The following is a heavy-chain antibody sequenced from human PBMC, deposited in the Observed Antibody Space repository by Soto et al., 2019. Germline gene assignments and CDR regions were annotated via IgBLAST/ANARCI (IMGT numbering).Heavy chain of an antibody. CDR1: GGTFSSYA. D-gene: IGHD3-3*01. Sequence: QVQLVQSGAEVKKPGSSVKVSCKASGGTFSSYAISWVRQAPGQGLEWMGGIIPIFGTANYAQKFQGRVTITADESTSTSYMELSSLRSEDTAVYYCARAGGFLEWLASYGMDVWGQGTTVTVSS. J-gene: IGHJ6*02. V-gene: IGHV1-69*12. CDR2: IIPIFGTA. CDR3: ARAGGFLEWLASYGMDV.